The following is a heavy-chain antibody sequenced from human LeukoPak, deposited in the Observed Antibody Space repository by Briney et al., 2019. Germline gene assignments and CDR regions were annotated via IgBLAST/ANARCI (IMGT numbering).Heavy chain of an antibody. V-gene: IGHV4-59*01. CDR1: GGSISSYY. CDR3: AKSRRGYKYSNFDY. CDR2: IYYSGST. Sequence: SETLSLTCTVSGGSISSYYWSWIRQPPGKGLEWIGYIYYSGSTNYNPSLKSRVTISVDTSKNQFSLKLSSVTAADTAVYYCAKSRRGYKYSNFDYWGQGTLVTVSS. D-gene: IGHD3-22*01. J-gene: IGHJ4*02.